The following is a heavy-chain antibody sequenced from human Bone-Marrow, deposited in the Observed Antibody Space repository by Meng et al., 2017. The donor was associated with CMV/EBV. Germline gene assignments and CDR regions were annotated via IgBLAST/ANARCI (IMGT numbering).Heavy chain of an antibody. CDR1: GFTFSSYG. J-gene: IGHJ4*02. Sequence: GESLKISCAASGFTFSSYGMRWVRQAPGKGLEWVAVIWSEGSNKYYADSVRGRFTISRDNSKNTLYLQMDSLRTEDTALYYCAKDPRGFSSSLDYWGQGTLVTVSS. CDR3: AKDPRGFSSSLDY. D-gene: IGHD6-19*01. CDR2: IWSEGSNK. V-gene: IGHV3-33*06.